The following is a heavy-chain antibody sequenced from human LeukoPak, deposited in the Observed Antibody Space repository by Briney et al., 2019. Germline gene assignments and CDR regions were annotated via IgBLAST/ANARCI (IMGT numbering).Heavy chain of an antibody. Sequence: GGSLRLSCAASGFTFSSYWMHWVRQAPGKGLEWVGFIRCKAYGGTTEYAASMKGRFTISRDDSKSIAYLQMNSLKTEDTAVYYCTSNTPFDYWGRGTLVTVSS. CDR1: GFTFSSYW. CDR2: IRCKAYGGTT. J-gene: IGHJ4*02. V-gene: IGHV3-49*04. CDR3: TSNTPFDY. D-gene: IGHD2-2*02.